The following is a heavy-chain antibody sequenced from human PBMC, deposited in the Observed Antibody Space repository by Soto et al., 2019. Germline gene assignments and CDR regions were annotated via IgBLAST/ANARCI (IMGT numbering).Heavy chain of an antibody. D-gene: IGHD6-13*01. Sequence: GESLKISCDGSGYSFTIYWIGLVLRMPGKGLEWMGIIYPGDSDTRYSPSFQGQVTISADKSISTAYLQWSSLKASDTAMYYCARSSAAGTSYYYYGMDVWGQGTTVTVSS. CDR2: IYPGDSDT. J-gene: IGHJ6*02. V-gene: IGHV5-51*01. CDR3: ARSSAAGTSYYYYGMDV. CDR1: GYSFTIYW.